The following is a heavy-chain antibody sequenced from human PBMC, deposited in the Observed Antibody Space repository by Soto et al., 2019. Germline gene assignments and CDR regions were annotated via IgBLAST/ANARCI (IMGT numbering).Heavy chain of an antibody. D-gene: IGHD3-3*01. V-gene: IGHV3-73*01. CDR1: GFTFSGSA. J-gene: IGHJ6*02. Sequence: PGGSLRLSCAASGFTFSGSAMHWVRQASGKGLEWVGRIRSKANSYATAYAASVKGRFTISRDDSKNTAYLQMNSLKTEDTAVYYCTCFGVVIFRYYGMDVWGQGTTVTVSS. CDR3: TCFGVVIFRYYGMDV. CDR2: IRSKANSYAT.